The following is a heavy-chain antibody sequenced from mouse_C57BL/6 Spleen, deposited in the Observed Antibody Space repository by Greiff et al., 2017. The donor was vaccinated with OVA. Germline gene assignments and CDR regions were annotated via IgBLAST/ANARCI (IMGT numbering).Heavy chain of an antibody. J-gene: IGHJ3*01. CDR2: INYDGSST. Sequence: EVKLVESEGGLVQPGSSMKLSCTASGFTFSDYYMAWVRQVPEKGLEWVANINYDGSSTYYLDSLKSRFIISRDNAKNILYLQMSSLKSEDTATYYCARGGGSNPCAYWGQGTLVTVSA. CDR3: ARGGGSNPCAY. D-gene: IGHD1-1*01. V-gene: IGHV5-16*01. CDR1: GFTFSDYY.